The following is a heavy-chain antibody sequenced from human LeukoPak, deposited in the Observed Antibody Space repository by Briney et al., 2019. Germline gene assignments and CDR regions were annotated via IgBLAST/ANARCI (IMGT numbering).Heavy chain of an antibody. CDR2: IYYSGST. J-gene: IGHJ4*02. CDR1: GGSISSYY. D-gene: IGHD3-10*01. V-gene: IGHV4-59*08. Sequence: PSETLSLTCTVSGGSISSYYWSWIRQPPGKGLEWIGYIYYSGSTNYNPSLKSRVTIPVDTSKNQFSLKLSSVTAADTAVYYCARQIRWFGEDYFDYWGQGTLVTVSS. CDR3: ARQIRWFGEDYFDY.